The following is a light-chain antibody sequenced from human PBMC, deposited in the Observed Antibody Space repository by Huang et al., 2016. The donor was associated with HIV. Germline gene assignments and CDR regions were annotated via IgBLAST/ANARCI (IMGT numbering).Light chain of an antibody. J-gene: IGKJ4*01. Sequence: DVQMTQSPSSLSASVGDRVTFTCQASQDIGNYLNWYQQKSGKAPNLLIYGASNLKTVVPSRFSGSGSGTHFTLTISSLQPEDIATYYCQQYDNSLSFGGGTKVDLK. CDR3: QQYDNSLS. V-gene: IGKV1-33*01. CDR2: GAS. CDR1: QDIGNY.